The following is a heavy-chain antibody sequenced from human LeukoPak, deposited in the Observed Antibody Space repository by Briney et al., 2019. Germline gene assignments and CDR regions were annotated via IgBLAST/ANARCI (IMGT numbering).Heavy chain of an antibody. D-gene: IGHD3-10*01. J-gene: IGHJ4*02. CDR1: GFTFSSYE. CDR3: ARGALLSRSTHC. CDR2: ISSSGNPI. Sequence: GGSLRLSCAASGFTFSSYEVNWVRQAPGEGVGWVSYISSSGNPISYADSVRGRFTISRDKAKNTHYLHMNSLRAEGTGVLCSARGALLSRSTHCWGQRTLVS. V-gene: IGHV3-48*03.